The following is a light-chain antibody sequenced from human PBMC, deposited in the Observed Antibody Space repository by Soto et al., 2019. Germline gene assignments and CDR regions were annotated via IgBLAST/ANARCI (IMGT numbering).Light chain of an antibody. J-gene: IGKJ1*01. CDR3: QEYGSSRRT. CDR1: QSVSSSY. Sequence: EIVLTQSPGTLSLSPGERATLSCRASQSVSSSYLAWYQQKPGQAPRLLIYGASSRATGIPDRFSGSGSGSDFTLSISRLETEDCAVYYCQEYGSSRRTFGQGTKVYIK. CDR2: GAS. V-gene: IGKV3-20*01.